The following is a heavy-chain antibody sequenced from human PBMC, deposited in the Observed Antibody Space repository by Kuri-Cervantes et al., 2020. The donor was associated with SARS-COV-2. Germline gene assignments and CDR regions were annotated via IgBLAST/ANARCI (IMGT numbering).Heavy chain of an antibody. CDR3: ARGAAYYYYMDV. V-gene: IGHV4-61*09. D-gene: IGHD3-16*01. J-gene: IGHJ6*03. Sequence: LRLSCTVSGGSISSGSYYWSWIRQPAGKGLEWIGYIYTSGSTNYNPSLKSRVTISVDTSKNQFSLKLSSVTAADTAVYYCARGAAYYYYMDVWGKGTTVPSP. CDR1: GGSISSGSYY. CDR2: IYTSGST.